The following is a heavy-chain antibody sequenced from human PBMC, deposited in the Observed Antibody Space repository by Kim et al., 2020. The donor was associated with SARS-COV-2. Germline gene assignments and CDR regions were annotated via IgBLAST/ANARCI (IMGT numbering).Heavy chain of an antibody. CDR1: GYSFTSYW. Sequence: GESLKISCKGSGYSFTSYWIGWVRQMPGKGLEWMGIIYPGDSDTRYSPSFQGQVTISADKSISTAYLQWSSLKASDTAMYYCARVPGIAAAGLWNWFDPWGQGTLVTVSS. CDR2: IYPGDSDT. CDR3: ARVPGIAAAGLWNWFDP. J-gene: IGHJ5*02. D-gene: IGHD6-13*01. V-gene: IGHV5-51*01.